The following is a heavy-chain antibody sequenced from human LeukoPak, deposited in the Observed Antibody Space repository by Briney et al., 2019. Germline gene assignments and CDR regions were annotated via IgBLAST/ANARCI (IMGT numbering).Heavy chain of an antibody. J-gene: IGHJ4*02. Sequence: PGGSLRLSCTASGFTFSSSWMNWVRQAPGKGLEWVANIKQNGSEKYYVDSVKGRFTISRDNAKNSLYLQMDSLRAEDTAVYYCARNFDSWGQGTLVTVSS. CDR3: ARNFDS. CDR1: GFTFSSSW. CDR2: IKQNGSEK. V-gene: IGHV3-7*01.